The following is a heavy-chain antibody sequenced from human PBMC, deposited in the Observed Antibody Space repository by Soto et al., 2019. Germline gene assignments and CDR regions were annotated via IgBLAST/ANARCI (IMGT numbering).Heavy chain of an antibody. CDR3: ARHYGSGSYRGAFDS. D-gene: IGHD3-10*01. CDR2: ISAYNGNT. J-gene: IGHJ3*02. V-gene: IGHV1-18*01. Sequence: ASVKVSCKASGYTFTSYGISWVRQAPGQGLEWMGWISAYNGNTNYAQKLQGRVTMTTDTSTSTAYMELRSLRSDDTAVYYCARHYGSGSYRGAFDSWGQGTMVTLSS. CDR1: GYTFTSYG.